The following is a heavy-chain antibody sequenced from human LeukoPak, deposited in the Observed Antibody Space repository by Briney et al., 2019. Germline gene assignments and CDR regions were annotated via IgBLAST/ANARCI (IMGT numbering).Heavy chain of an antibody. J-gene: IGHJ4*02. CDR2: IYYSGST. D-gene: IGHD3-3*01. Sequence: SETLSLTCAVSGGSISSGGYYWSWIRQHPGKGLEWIGYIYYSGSTYYNPSLKSRVTISVDTSKNQFSLKLSSVTAADTAVYYCAGVRGYYDFPPYYFDYWGQGTLVTVSS. V-gene: IGHV4-31*11. CDR1: GGSISSGGYY. CDR3: AGVRGYYDFPPYYFDY.